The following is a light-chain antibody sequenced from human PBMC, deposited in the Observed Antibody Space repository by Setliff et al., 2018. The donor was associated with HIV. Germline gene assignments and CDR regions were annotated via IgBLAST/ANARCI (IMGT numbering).Light chain of an antibody. CDR1: QSVSSTY. V-gene: IGKV3-20*01. CDR3: HHYGSSPFT. CDR2: GAS. J-gene: IGKJ4*01. Sequence: EIGLTQSPGTLSLSPGERATLSCRASQSVSSTYLAWYQQKPGQAPRLLIYGASSRATDIPDRFSGSGSGTDFTLTISRLEPEDFAVYYCHHYGSSPFTFGGGTKVDIK.